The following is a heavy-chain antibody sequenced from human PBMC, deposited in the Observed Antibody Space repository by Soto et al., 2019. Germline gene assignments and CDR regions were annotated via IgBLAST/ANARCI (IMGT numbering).Heavy chain of an antibody. V-gene: IGHV1-3*01. CDR2: TNAGNGNT. CDR3: ARGIASPLPFDY. J-gene: IGHJ4*02. D-gene: IGHD6-13*01. CDR1: GYTFTSYA. Sequence: ASVKVSCKASGYTFTSYAMHWVRQAPGQRLEWMGWTNAGNGNTKYAQKFQGRVTITRDTSASTAYMELSSLRSEDTAVYYCARGIASPLPFDYWGQGTLVTVSS.